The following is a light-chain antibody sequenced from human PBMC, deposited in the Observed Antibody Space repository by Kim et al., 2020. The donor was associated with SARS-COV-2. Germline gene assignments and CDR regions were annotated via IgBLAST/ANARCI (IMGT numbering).Light chain of an antibody. CDR2: KDS. J-gene: IGLJ2*01. V-gene: IGLV3-25*03. CDR3: QSADSSGTFVV. Sequence: PGQTARITCSGDALPKQYAYWYQQKPGQAPVLVIYKDSERPSGIPERFSGSSSGTTVTLTISGVQAEDETDYYCQSADSSGTFVVFGGGTKLTVL. CDR1: ALPKQY.